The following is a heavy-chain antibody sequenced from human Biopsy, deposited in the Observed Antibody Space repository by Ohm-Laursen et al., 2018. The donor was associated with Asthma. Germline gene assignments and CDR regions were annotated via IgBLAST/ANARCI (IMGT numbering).Heavy chain of an antibody. CDR1: GGTFNTYV. V-gene: IGHV1-69*13. D-gene: IGHD2-2*01. Sequence: SVKVSRKSPGGTFNTYVIGWVRQAPGQGLEWMGGINSVFGTTTYPQKFQDRVTITADDSTSTVYMELSSLRSEDTAVYYCARKAGSCISRTCYSLDFWGQGTLVTVSS. CDR2: INSVFGTT. J-gene: IGHJ4*02. CDR3: ARKAGSCISRTCYSLDF.